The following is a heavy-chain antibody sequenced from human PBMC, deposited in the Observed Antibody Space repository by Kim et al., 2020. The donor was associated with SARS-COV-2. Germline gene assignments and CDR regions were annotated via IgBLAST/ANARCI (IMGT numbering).Heavy chain of an antibody. CDR3: ARVGSYGHHFDY. CDR2: IYYSGST. CDR1: GGSISSSSYY. J-gene: IGHJ4*02. V-gene: IGHV4-39*01. D-gene: IGHD5-18*01. Sequence: SETLSLTCTVSGGSISSSSYYWGWIRQPPGKGLEWIGSIYYSGSTYNNPSLKSRVTISVDTSKNQFSLKLSSVTAADTAVYYCARVGSYGHHFDYWGQGTLVTVSS.